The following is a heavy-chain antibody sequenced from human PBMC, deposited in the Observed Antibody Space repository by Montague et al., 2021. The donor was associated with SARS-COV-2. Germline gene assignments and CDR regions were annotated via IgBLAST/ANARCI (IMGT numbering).Heavy chain of an antibody. D-gene: IGHD2-8*01. CDR3: ARLPPNGRWYLDL. J-gene: IGHJ2*01. Sequence: SETLSLTCTVSGGSISSHYWTWIQQPPGKGLEWIGYIYYTGSTNYNPSLKSRVAISVDTSKNQLSLSLRSVTAADTALYYCARLPPNGRWYLDLWGRGTLVTASS. CDR1: GGSISSHY. CDR2: IYYTGST. V-gene: IGHV4-59*11.